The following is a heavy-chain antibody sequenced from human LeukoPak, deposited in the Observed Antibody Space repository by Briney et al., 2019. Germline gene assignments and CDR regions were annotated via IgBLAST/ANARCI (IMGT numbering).Heavy chain of an antibody. Sequence: GGSLRLSCVASGFTFNRYAIHWVRQAPGKGLEGVAVISYDGNEQYGRVNQYYTDSVKGRFTISRDNSKNTVYLQMNSLRPEDTGVYFCARDGASGSGSNWAVNWFDPWGQGTLVTVSS. CDR3: ARDGASGSGSNWAVNWFDP. J-gene: IGHJ5*02. V-gene: IGHV3-30*04. CDR1: GFTFNRYA. D-gene: IGHD3-10*01. CDR2: ISYDGNEQYGRVNQ.